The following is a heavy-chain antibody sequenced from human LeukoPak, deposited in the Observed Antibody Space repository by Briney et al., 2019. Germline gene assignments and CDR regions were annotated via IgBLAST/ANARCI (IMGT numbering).Heavy chain of an antibody. CDR3: AREWRRGYGDYGHDY. J-gene: IGHJ4*02. Sequence: SETLSLTCAVSGYSISSGYYWGWIRQPPGKGLEWIGSIYHSGSTYYNPSLKSRVTISVDTSKNQFSLKLSSVTAADTAVCYCAREWRRGYGDYGHDYWGQGTLVTVSS. CDR1: GYSISSGYY. D-gene: IGHD4-17*01. V-gene: IGHV4-38-2*02. CDR2: IYHSGST.